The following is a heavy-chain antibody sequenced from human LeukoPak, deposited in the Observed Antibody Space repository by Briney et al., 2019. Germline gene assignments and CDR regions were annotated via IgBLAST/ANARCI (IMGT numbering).Heavy chain of an antibody. Sequence: SETLSLTCTVSGGSISSYYWSWIRQPPGKGLEWIGYIYYSGSTNYNPSLKSRVTISVDTSKNQFSLKLSSVTAADTAVYYCARENEGDYWGQGTLVTVSS. CDR3: ARENEGDY. V-gene: IGHV4-59*12. CDR1: GGSISSYY. CDR2: IYYSGST. J-gene: IGHJ4*02.